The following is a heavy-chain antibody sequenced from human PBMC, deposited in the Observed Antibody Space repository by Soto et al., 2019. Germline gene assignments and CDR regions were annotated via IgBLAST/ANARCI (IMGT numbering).Heavy chain of an antibody. CDR2: IYSGGST. J-gene: IGHJ6*02. V-gene: IGHV3-53*01. Sequence: TGGSLRLSCAASGFTVSSNYMIWVRQAPGKGLEWVSVIYSGGSTYYADSVKGRFTISRDNSKNTLYLQMNSLRAEDTAVYYCAIEGRRYYYDSSSYYTDYYYYGMDVWGQGTTVTVSS. CDR1: GFTVSSNY. D-gene: IGHD3-22*01. CDR3: AIEGRRYYYDSSSYYTDYYYYGMDV.